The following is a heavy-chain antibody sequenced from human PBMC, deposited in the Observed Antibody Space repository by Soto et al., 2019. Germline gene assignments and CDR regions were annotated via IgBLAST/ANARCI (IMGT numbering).Heavy chain of an antibody. Sequence: GSLGLSGSASGFTFTVYSMNWVRHAPGKGLEWVSSISSTTNYIYYADSMKGRFTVSRDNAKNSVYLEMNSLSAEDTAVYYCARESEDLTSNFDYWGQGTLVTVSS. CDR3: ARESEDLTSNFDY. J-gene: IGHJ4*02. CDR2: ISSTTNYI. CDR1: GFTFTVYS. V-gene: IGHV3-21*01.